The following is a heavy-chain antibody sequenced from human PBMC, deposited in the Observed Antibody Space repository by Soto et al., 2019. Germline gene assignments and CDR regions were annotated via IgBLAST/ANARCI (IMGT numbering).Heavy chain of an antibody. CDR2: ISGSGGST. CDR1: GFTFSSYA. CDR3: AKDLGDLRQLGGNPFDY. V-gene: IGHV3-23*01. Sequence: GGSLRLSCAASGFTFSSYAMSWVRQAPGKGLEWVSAISGSGGSTYYADSVKGRFTISRDNSKNTLYLQMNSLRAEDTAVYYCAKDLGDLRQLGGNPFDYWGQGTLVTVSS. D-gene: IGHD6-6*01. J-gene: IGHJ4*02.